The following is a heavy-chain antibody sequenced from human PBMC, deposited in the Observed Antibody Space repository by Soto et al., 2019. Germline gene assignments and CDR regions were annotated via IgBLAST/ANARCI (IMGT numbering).Heavy chain of an antibody. J-gene: IGHJ4*02. D-gene: IGHD3-10*01. Sequence: SETLSLTCTVSGGSISSYYWSWIRQPPGKGLEWIGYIYYSGSTNYNPSLKSRVTISVDTSKNQFSLKLSSVTAADTAVYYCARHRYGSGSYVDYWGQGTLVTVSS. CDR3: ARHRYGSGSYVDY. CDR1: GGSISSYY. CDR2: IYYSGST. V-gene: IGHV4-59*08.